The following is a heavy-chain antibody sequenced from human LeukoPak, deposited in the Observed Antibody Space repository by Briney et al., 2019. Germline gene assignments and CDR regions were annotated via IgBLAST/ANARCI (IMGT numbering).Heavy chain of an antibody. J-gene: IGHJ6*03. V-gene: IGHV1-2*02. CDR1: GYTFTGYY. Sequence: ASVKVSCKASGYTFTGYYMHWVRQAPGQGLEWMGWINPNSGGTNYAQKFQGRVTMTRDTSISTAYMELSRLRSDDTAVYYCARVRYFDWLLDYYYYYYMDVWGKGTTVTISS. D-gene: IGHD3-9*01. CDR2: INPNSGGT. CDR3: ARVRYFDWLLDYYYYYYMDV.